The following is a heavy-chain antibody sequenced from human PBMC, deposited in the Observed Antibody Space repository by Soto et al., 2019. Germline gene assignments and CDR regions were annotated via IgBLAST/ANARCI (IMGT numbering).Heavy chain of an antibody. CDR2: ISGSGGST. J-gene: IGHJ4*02. CDR1: GFTFSSYA. D-gene: IGHD2-15*01. CDR3: ASGVVGAATQSIY. Sequence: EVQLLESGGGLVQPGGSLRLSCAASGFTFSSYAMSWVRQAPGKGLEWVSAISGSGGSTYYADSVKGRFTISRDNSKNTLHLQMNGLRAEDTGVYYCASGVVGAATQSIYWGQGTLVTVSS. V-gene: IGHV3-23*01.